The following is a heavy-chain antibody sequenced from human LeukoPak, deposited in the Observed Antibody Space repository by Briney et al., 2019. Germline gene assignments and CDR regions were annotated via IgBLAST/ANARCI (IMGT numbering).Heavy chain of an antibody. CDR3: ARDGSIAVAGAYNWFDP. Sequence: ASVKVSCKASGYTFIGYYMHWVRQAPGQGLEWMGWISAYNGNTNYAQKLQGRVTMTTDTSTSTAYMELRSLRSDDTAVYYCARDGSIAVAGAYNWFDPWGQGTLVTVSS. D-gene: IGHD6-19*01. CDR2: ISAYNGNT. CDR1: GYTFIGYY. J-gene: IGHJ5*02. V-gene: IGHV1-18*04.